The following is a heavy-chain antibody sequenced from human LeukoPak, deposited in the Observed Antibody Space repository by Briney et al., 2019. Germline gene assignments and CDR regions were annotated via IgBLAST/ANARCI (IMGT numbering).Heavy chain of an antibody. Sequence: PGGSLRLSCAASGFTFSSYGMHWVRQAPGKGLEWVSYISSSSSTIYYADSVKGRFTISRDNAKNSLYLQMNSLRAEDTAVYYCAREGGYQLPLAPEYFQHWGQGTLVTVSS. CDR2: ISSSSSTI. CDR1: GFTFSSYG. V-gene: IGHV3-48*01. J-gene: IGHJ1*01. CDR3: AREGGYQLPLAPEYFQH. D-gene: IGHD2-2*01.